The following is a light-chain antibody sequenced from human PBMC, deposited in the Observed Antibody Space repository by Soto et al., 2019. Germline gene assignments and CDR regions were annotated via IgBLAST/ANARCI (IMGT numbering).Light chain of an antibody. Sequence: QSVLTQPPSASGTPGQRVTISCSGSSSNIGSNYVYWYQQLPGTAPKLLIYRNNQRPSGVPDRVSGSKSGTSASLAISGLRSEDEDDYDCAAWDDSLSGRYVFGTGTKVTVL. CDR1: SSNIGSNY. J-gene: IGLJ1*01. CDR3: AAWDDSLSGRYV. V-gene: IGLV1-47*01. CDR2: RNN.